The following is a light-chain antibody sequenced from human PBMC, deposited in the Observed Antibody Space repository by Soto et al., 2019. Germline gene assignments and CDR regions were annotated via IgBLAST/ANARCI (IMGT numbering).Light chain of an antibody. CDR3: SSYAGSNNLV. Sequence: QSALTQPPSASGSSGQSVTISCTGTSSDVGDYNYVSWYQQHPGKAPTLMIYEVSKRPSGVPDRSSGSKSSNTASLTVSGRQCEDEADDYCSSYAGSNNLVFGAGTKRTV. J-gene: IGLJ2*01. CDR1: SSDVGDYNY. V-gene: IGLV2-8*01. CDR2: EVS.